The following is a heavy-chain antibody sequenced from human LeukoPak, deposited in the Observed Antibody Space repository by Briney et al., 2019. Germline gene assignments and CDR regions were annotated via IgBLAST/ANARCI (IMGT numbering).Heavy chain of an antibody. V-gene: IGHV1-18*01. CDR2: ISAYNGNT. D-gene: IGHD3-9*01. Sequence: ASVKVSCKASGYTFTSYGISWVRQAPGQGLEWMGWISAYNGNTNYAQKLQGRVTMTTDTSTSTAYMELRSLRSDDTAVYYCARYDILTGYPDYYYYMDVWGEGTTVTVSS. CDR1: GYTFTSYG. J-gene: IGHJ6*03. CDR3: ARYDILTGYPDYYYYMDV.